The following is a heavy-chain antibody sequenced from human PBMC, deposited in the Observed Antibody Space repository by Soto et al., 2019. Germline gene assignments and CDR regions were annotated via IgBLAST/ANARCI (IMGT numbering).Heavy chain of an antibody. CDR3: ARGRITIFGVVTRYNWFDP. CDR1: GGTFSSYA. Sequence: GASVKVSCKASGGTFSSYAISWVRQAPGQELEWMGGIIPIFGTANYAQKFQGRVTITADKSTSTAYMELSSLRSEDTAVYYCARGRITIFGVVTRYNWFDPWGQGTLVTVSS. V-gene: IGHV1-69*06. CDR2: IIPIFGTA. D-gene: IGHD3-3*01. J-gene: IGHJ5*02.